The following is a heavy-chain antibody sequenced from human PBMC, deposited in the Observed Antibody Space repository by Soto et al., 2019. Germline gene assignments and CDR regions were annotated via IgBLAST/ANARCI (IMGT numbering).Heavy chain of an antibody. D-gene: IGHD3-10*01. V-gene: IGHV4-59*01. J-gene: IGHJ5*02. Sequence: TSETLSLTCTVSGGSISSYYWSWIRQPPGKGLEWIGYIYYSGSTNYNPSLKSRVTISVDTSKNQFSLKLSSVTAADTAVYYCARGRYGSGSYYGYNWFDPWGQGTLVTVSS. CDR3: ARGRYGSGSYYGYNWFDP. CDR1: GGSISSYY. CDR2: IYYSGST.